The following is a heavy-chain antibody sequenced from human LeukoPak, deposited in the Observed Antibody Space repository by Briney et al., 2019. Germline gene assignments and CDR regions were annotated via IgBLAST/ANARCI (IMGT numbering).Heavy chain of an antibody. CDR1: GYTFTSYG. D-gene: IGHD3-22*01. CDR3: AAATGALAYYSESTSYFFDY. V-gene: IGHV1-18*01. J-gene: IGHJ4*02. CDR2: ISAYNGNT. Sequence: ASVKVSCKASGYTFTSYGISWVRQAPGQGLEWMGWISAYNGNTNYAQKLQGRVTMTTDTSTSTAYMELRSLRSDDTAVYYCAAATGALAYYSESTSYFFDYWGQGTLVTVSS.